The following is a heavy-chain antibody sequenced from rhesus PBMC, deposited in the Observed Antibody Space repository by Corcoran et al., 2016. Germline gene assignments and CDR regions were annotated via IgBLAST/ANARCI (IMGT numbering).Heavy chain of an antibody. CDR2: IYSSIGNP. J-gene: IGHJ3*01. CDR3: ARYCSGTYCYVSAFDF. CDR1: GGSISGGYYY. V-gene: IGHV4S12*01. Sequence: QVKLQESGPGLVKPLETLSLTCAVSGGSISGGYYYWSCLRPPPGQGLEWIGGIYSSIGNPSYNPSLKSRVTISKDTSKNQFSLKLSSVTAADTAVYYCARYCSGTYCYVSAFDFWGQGLRVTVSP. D-gene: IGHD2-27*01.